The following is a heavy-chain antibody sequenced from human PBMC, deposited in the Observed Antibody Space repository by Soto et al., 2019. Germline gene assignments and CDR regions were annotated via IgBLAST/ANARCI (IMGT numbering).Heavy chain of an antibody. CDR3: AKPSVWSSGSYGDFDY. D-gene: IGHD3-10*01. Sequence: EVQLLESWGGFVQPGGSLRLSCAAPGFTFSSYAMGSVRQAPGKGLEWASAISGSGGSTYYADSAKGRFTIPRDNSTNTLYLQMNSLRAEDTAVYYCAKPSVWSSGSYGDFDYWCQGTLVTVS. J-gene: IGHJ4*02. CDR2: ISGSGGST. CDR1: GFTFSSYA. V-gene: IGHV3-23*01.